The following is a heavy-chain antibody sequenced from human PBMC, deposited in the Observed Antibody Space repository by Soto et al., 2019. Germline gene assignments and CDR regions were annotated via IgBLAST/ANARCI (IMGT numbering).Heavy chain of an antibody. Sequence: QVQLVQSGAEEKKPGASVKVSCKVSGYTFTSYAMHWVRQAPGQRLEWMGWINAGNGNTKSSQKFQGRVTITRDTSASTADMELSSLRSEDTAVYYCARHGSGWDYWGQGTLVTVSS. D-gene: IGHD6-19*01. CDR2: INAGNGNT. CDR1: GYTFTSYA. CDR3: ARHGSGWDY. J-gene: IGHJ4*02. V-gene: IGHV1-3*05.